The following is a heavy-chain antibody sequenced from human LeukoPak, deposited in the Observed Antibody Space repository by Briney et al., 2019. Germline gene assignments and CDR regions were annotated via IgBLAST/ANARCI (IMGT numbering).Heavy chain of an antibody. V-gene: IGHV3-11*01. Sequence: GGSLRLSCAASGFTFSDYYMSWIRQAPGKGLEWVSYISSSGSAIYYADSVKGRFTISRDNAKNSLYLQMNSLRAEDTAVYYCASMGYYYDSSGYYRYWGQGTLVTVSS. J-gene: IGHJ4*02. CDR2: ISSSGSAI. CDR3: ASMGYYYDSSGYYRY. CDR1: GFTFSDYY. D-gene: IGHD3-22*01.